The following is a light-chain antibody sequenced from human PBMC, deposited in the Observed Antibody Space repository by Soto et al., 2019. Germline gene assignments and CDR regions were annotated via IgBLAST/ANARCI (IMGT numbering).Light chain of an antibody. CDR2: SVS. CDR1: SSDIGAYDH. J-gene: IGLJ1*01. CDR3: ISYTVSRYYV. Sequence: QSARSQPASASGSPGQSITISCSGTSSDIGAYDHVAWYQQFTGKSPKLMIYSVSNRPSGVSNRFSGSKSGNTASLTISGLQAEEEADYYCISYTVSRYYVFGSGTKVTAL. V-gene: IGLV2-14*01.